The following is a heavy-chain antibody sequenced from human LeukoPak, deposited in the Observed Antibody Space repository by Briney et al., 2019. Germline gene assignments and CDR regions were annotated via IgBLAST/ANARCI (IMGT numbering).Heavy chain of an antibody. Sequence: GESLKISCKGSGYSFTSYWIGWVRQMPGKGLEWMGIIYPGDSDTRYSPSFLGQVTISADKSISTAYLQWSSLKASDTAMYYCARLRFTMVRGVPDAFDIWGQGTMVTVSS. CDR3: ARLRFTMVRGVPDAFDI. D-gene: IGHD3-10*01. V-gene: IGHV5-51*01. CDR1: GYSFTSYW. J-gene: IGHJ3*02. CDR2: IYPGDSDT.